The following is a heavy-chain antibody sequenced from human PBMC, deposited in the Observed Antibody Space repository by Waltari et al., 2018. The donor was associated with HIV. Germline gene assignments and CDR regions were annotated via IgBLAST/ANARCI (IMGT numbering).Heavy chain of an antibody. V-gene: IGHV3-48*01. CDR2: ISSSSRTR. CDR1: GFTFTSYG. D-gene: IGHD3-22*01. J-gene: IGHJ4*02. CDR3: ARETYYYDSSGPYFDY. Sequence: EVQLVESGGGLVQPGGSLRLSCAASGFTFTSYGMNWVRQAPGKGLVWVSFISSSSRTRYYADSVKGRFTISRDNAKNSLYLQMNSLRAEDTAVYYCARETYYYDSSGPYFDYWGQGTLVTVSS.